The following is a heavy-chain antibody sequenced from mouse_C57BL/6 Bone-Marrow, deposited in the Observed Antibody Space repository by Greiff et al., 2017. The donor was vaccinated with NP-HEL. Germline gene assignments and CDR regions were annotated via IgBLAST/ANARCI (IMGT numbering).Heavy chain of an antibody. D-gene: IGHD3-1*01. CDR3: ARSRGTARFAY. J-gene: IGHJ3*01. CDR1: GYTFTSYW. V-gene: IGHV1-7*01. Sequence: QVQLQQSGAELAKPGASVKLSCKASGYTFTSYWMHWVKQRPGQGLEWIGYINPSSGYTKYNQKFKDKATLTADKSSRPAYTQLSSLTYEDSAVYYCARSRGTARFAYWGQGTLVTVSA. CDR2: INPSSGYT.